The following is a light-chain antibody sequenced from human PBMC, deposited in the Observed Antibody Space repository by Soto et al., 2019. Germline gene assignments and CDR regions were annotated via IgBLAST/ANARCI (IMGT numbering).Light chain of an antibody. CDR3: QQYNSYSPIT. J-gene: IGKJ5*01. V-gene: IGKV1-5*03. CDR1: QSISSW. CDR2: KAS. Sequence: DIQMTQSPSTLSASVGDRVTITCRASQSISSWLAWYQQKPGKAPKLLIYKASSLESGVPSRFSGSGSGTEFTLTISCLQPADFATYYCQQYNSYSPITFGQGTRLEIK.